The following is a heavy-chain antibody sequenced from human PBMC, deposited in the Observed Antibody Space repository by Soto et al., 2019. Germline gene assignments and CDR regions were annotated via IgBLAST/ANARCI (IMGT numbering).Heavy chain of an antibody. CDR1: GFTFSSYS. J-gene: IGHJ3*02. D-gene: IGHD2-8*01. CDR2: ISSSSSYI. V-gene: IGHV3-21*01. CDR3: VRAPTEGYCTNGVCYFAFDI. Sequence: GGSLRLSCAASGFTFSSYSMNWVRQAPGKGLEWVSSISSSSSYIYYADSVKGRFTISRDNAKNSLYLQMNSLRAEDTAVYYCVRAPTEGYCTNGVCYFAFDIWGQGTMVTVSS.